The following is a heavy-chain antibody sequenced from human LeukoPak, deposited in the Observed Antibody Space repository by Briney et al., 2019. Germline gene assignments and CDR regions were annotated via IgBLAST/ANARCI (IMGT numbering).Heavy chain of an antibody. CDR1: GFTFDDYG. V-gene: IGHV3-20*04. Sequence: SGGSLRLSCAASGFTFDDYGMSWVRQAPGKGLEWVSGINWNGGSTGYADSVKGRFTISRDNAKNSLYLQMNSLRAEDTALYYCARDLKKYSYGENWLDPWGQGTLVTVSS. D-gene: IGHD5-18*01. CDR2: INWNGGST. J-gene: IGHJ5*02. CDR3: ARDLKKYSYGENWLDP.